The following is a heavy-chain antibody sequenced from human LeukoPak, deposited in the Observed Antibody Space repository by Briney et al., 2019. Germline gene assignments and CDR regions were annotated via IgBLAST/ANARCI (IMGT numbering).Heavy chain of an antibody. V-gene: IGHV3-66*01. CDR2: IYSTGGT. J-gene: IGHJ4*02. Sequence: GGSLRLSCVASGFTVGNNYMRWVRQAPGKGLEWVSVIYSTGGTSYADSVKGRFTISRDNSKNTVYLQMNSLRVEDTAVYYCAQRELVPRWGQGTLVTVSS. D-gene: IGHD3-10*01. CDR3: AQRELVPR. CDR1: GFTVGNNY.